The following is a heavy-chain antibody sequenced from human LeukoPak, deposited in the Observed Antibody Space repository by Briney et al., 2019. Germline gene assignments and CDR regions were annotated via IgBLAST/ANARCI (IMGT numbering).Heavy chain of an antibody. CDR3: AKGWVSSSGWTFDY. CDR2: ISFDGSNK. Sequence: PGGSLRLSCVASGFTFSSHAMHWVRQAPGKGLEWVAVISFDGSNKYYTGSVKGRFAISRDNSKNTLYLQMNSLRAEDTAVYYCAKGWVSSSGWTFDYWGQGTLVTVSS. J-gene: IGHJ4*02. CDR1: GFTFSSHA. V-gene: IGHV3-30*09. D-gene: IGHD6-19*01.